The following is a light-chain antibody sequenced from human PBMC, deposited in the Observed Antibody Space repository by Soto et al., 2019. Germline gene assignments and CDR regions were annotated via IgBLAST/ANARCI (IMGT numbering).Light chain of an antibody. CDR3: QQYNDWPLT. Sequence: EIVLTQSPGTLSLSPGERATLSCRASQSVSSSSLAWYQQKPGQAPSLLIYGAFTRATGIPARFSGTGSGTEFTLTISSLQSEDFALYYCQQYNDWPLTFGQGTKVDI. CDR1: QSVSSS. CDR2: GAF. J-gene: IGKJ1*01. V-gene: IGKV3-15*01.